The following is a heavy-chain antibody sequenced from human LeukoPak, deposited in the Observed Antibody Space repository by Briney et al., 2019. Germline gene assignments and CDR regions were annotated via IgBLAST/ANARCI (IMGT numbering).Heavy chain of an antibody. Sequence: PSGTLSLTCAVYGGSFSGYYWSWIRQPPGKGLEWIGEINHSGSTNYNPSLKSRVTISVDTSKNQFSLKLSSVTAADTAVYYCARGGWSSGNLKYFDYWGQGTLVTVSS. V-gene: IGHV4-34*01. CDR2: INHSGST. CDR3: ARGGWSSGNLKYFDY. J-gene: IGHJ4*02. CDR1: GGSFSGYY. D-gene: IGHD4-23*01.